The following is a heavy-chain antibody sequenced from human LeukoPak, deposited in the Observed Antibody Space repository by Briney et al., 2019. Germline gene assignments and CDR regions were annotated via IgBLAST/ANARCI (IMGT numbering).Heavy chain of an antibody. Sequence: GESLKISCKGSGYNFTSYWIGWVRQMPGKVLEWMGIIYPSDSDTRYSPSFQGQVTISADKSISTAYLQWSSLTDSAMYYCARHVGSGSYRSPLDHWGQGTLVTVSS. J-gene: IGHJ4*02. CDR1: GYNFTSYW. CDR3: ARHVGSGSYRSPLDH. D-gene: IGHD3-10*01. V-gene: IGHV5-51*01. CDR2: IYPSDSDT.